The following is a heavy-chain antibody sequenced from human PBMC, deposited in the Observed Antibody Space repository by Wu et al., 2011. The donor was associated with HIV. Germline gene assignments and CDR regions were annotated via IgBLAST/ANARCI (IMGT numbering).Heavy chain of an antibody. V-gene: IGHV1-69*15. Sequence: QVQLVQSGAEVKKPGSSAKVSCKASGGTFSSHAINWVRQAPGQGLEWMGRIIPMFGTPNYARKFQGRVTITADESTSTAYMELSSLRSEDTAVYYCAHKSGYSYGLDYVGPGTLVTVSS. CDR2: IIPMFGTP. D-gene: IGHD5-18*01. J-gene: IGHJ4*03. CDR3: AHKSGYSYGLDY. CDR1: GGTFSSHA.